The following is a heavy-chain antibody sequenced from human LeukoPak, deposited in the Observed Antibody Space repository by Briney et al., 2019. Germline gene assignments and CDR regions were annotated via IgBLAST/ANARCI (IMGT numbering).Heavy chain of an antibody. CDR1: GGSFSGYY. V-gene: IGHV4-34*01. CDR3: ARGPRDGYNYVNY. J-gene: IGHJ4*02. CDR2: INHSGST. Sequence: SETLSLTCAGYGGSFSGYYWSWIGQPPGKGLEWIGEINHSGSTNYNPSLKSRVTISVDTSKNQFSLKLSSVTAADTAVYYCARGPRDGYNYVNYWGQGTLVTVSS. D-gene: IGHD5-24*01.